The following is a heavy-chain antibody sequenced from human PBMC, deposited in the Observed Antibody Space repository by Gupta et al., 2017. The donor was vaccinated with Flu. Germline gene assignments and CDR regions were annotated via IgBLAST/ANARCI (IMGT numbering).Heavy chain of an antibody. Sequence: QVQLQQWGAGLLKPSETLSLTCAVYGGSFSGYYWSWIRQPPGKGLEWIGEIKHSGSTNYNPSLKSRVTISVDTSKNQFSLKLSSVTAADTAVYYGASATMVRGVIITEYYYYGMDVWGQGTTVTGSS. V-gene: IGHV4-34*01. CDR2: IKHSGST. CDR3: ASATMVRGVIITEYYYYGMDV. D-gene: IGHD3-10*01. J-gene: IGHJ6*02. CDR1: GGSFSGYY.